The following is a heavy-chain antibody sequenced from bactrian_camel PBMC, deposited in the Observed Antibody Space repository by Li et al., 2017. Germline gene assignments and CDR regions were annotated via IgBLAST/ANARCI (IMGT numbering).Heavy chain of an antibody. CDR2: INWSGGTT. CDR3: AADGWSWIPQY. D-gene: IGHD1*01. CDR1: GSTVSSIS. Sequence: HVQLVESGGGSVQAGGSLTISCAASGSTVSSISMGWFRQAPGNVREGIACINWSGGTTTYRDSVKGRFTISRDNAKNTLYLQINSLQLEDTAVYYCAADGWSWIPQYWGQGTQVTV. V-gene: IGHV3-3*01. J-gene: IGHJ4*01.